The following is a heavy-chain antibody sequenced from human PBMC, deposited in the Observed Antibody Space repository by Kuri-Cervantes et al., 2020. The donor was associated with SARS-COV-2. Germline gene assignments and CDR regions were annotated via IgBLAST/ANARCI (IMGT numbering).Heavy chain of an antibody. V-gene: IGHV3-30-3*01. D-gene: IGHD4-17*01. J-gene: IGHJ3*02. CDR1: GFTFSSYW. Sequence: LSFTCAASGFTFSSYWMSWVRQAPGKGLEWVAVISYDGSNKYYADSVKGRFTISRDNSKNTLYLQMNSLRAEDTAVYHCASTSGSTVTPLLLAFDIWGQETMVTVS. CDR3: ASTSGSTVTPLLLAFDI. CDR2: ISYDGSNK.